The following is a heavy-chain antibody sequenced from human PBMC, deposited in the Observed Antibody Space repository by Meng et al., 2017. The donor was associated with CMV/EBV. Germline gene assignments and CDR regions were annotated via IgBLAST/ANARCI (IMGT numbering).Heavy chain of an antibody. CDR2: IYPGDSDT. CDR1: GYSVSSYW. V-gene: IGHV5-51*01. J-gene: IGHJ4*02. D-gene: IGHD5-24*01. CDR3: ARQITRRDGYNWIDY. Sequence: GYSVSSYWIGWVRQMPGKGLEWMGIIYPGDSDTRYSPSVQGQVTISADKSISTAYMQWSSLQASDTAMYYCARQITRRDGYNWIDYWGQGTLVTVSS.